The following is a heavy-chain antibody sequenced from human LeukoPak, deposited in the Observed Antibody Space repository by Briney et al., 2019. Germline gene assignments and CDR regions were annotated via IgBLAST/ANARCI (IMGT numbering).Heavy chain of an antibody. CDR1: GGSISSYY. CDR2: IYYSGST. D-gene: IGHD2-2*02. J-gene: IGHJ4*02. CDR3: ASLDIVVVPDAIKDYFDY. V-gene: IGHV4-59*08. Sequence: SETLSLTCTVSGGSISSYYWSWIRQPPGKGLEWIGYIYYSGSTNYNPSLKSRVTISVDTSKNQFSLKLSSVTAADTAVYYCASLDIVVVPDAIKDYFDYWGQGTLVTVSS.